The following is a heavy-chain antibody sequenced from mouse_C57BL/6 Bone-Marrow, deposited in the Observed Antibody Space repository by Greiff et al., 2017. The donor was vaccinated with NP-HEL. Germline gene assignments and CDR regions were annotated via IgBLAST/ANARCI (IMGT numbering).Heavy chain of an antibody. CDR1: GYTFTSYW. D-gene: IGHD1-1*01. CDR2: IDPSDSYT. J-gene: IGHJ2*01. Sequence: QVQLQHPGAELVKPGASVKLSCKASGYTFTSYWMHWVKQRPGQGLEWIGEIDPSDSYTNYNQKFKGKSTLTVDKSSSTAYMQLSSLTSEDSAVYYCARRITTVVLDYWGQGTTLTVSS. CDR3: ARRITTVVLDY. V-gene: IGHV1-69*01.